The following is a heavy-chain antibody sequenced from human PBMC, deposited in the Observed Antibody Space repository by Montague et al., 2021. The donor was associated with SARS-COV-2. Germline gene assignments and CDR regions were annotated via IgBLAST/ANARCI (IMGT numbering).Heavy chain of an antibody. Sequence: SLRLSCAASGFTFSSYGMTRVRQAPGKGLEWVSTISDSGGSTYHADSVKGRFTISRDNSKNTLYLQMNSLRAEDTAVYYCANRGVRYFDAQGVWYYFDYWGQGTLVTVSS. CDR3: ANRGVRYFDAQGVWYYFDY. CDR1: GFTFSSYG. D-gene: IGHD3-9*01. V-gene: IGHV3-23*01. CDR2: ISDSGGST. J-gene: IGHJ4*02.